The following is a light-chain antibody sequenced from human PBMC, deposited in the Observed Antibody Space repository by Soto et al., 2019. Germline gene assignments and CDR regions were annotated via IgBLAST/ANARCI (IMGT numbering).Light chain of an antibody. Sequence: QSVLTQPPSVSGAPGQRVTISCTGSRFNIGAGYDVHWYQQLPGTVPKLLIYGNSNRPSGVPDRFSGSKSGTSASLAITGLQAEDEADYYCQSYASSLSYVFGTGTKLTVL. CDR2: GNS. CDR3: QSYASSLSYV. CDR1: RFNIGAGYD. V-gene: IGLV1-40*01. J-gene: IGLJ1*01.